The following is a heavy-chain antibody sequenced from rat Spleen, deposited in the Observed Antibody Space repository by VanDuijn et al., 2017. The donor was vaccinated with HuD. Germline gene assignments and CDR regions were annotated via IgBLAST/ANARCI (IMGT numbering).Heavy chain of an antibody. Sequence: QVQLKESGPGLVQPSQTLSLTCTVSGFSLTTYHVSWVRQPPGKGLEWMGVIWTDGRTAYNSAIKSRLGISRDTSKSQVFLKIIRLQTDNTAMYFCVLGGGHWGQGVMVTVSS. D-gene: IGHD1-11*01. CDR3: VLGGGH. CDR2: IWTDGRT. CDR1: GFSLTTYH. J-gene: IGHJ2*01. V-gene: IGHV2-43*01.